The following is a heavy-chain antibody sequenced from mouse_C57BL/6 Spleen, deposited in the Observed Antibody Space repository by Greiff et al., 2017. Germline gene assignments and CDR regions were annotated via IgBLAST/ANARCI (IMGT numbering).Heavy chain of an antibody. CDR3: ARYYYGSSYPYFDY. Sequence: EVKVVESGGGLVKPGGSLKLSCAASGFTFSDYGMHWVRQAPEKGLAWVAYISSGSSTIYYADTVKGRFTISRDNAKNTLFLQMTSLRSEDTAMYYCARYYYGSSYPYFDYWGKGTTLTVSS. D-gene: IGHD1-1*01. V-gene: IGHV5-17*01. CDR2: ISSGSSTI. J-gene: IGHJ2*01. CDR1: GFTFSDYG.